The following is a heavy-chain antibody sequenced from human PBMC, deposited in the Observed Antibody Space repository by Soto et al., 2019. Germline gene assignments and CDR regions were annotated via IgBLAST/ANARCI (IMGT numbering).Heavy chain of an antibody. CDR2: IYTSGST. D-gene: IGHD6-13*01. CDR3: ARTADTEAAGIQWFDP. V-gene: IGHV4-4*07. CDR1: GGSISSYY. J-gene: IGHJ5*02. Sequence: PSETLALTCTVSGGSISSYYWSCIRQPSGEVLELIGRIYTSGSTNYNPPLKSRVTLSVDTSKQKFSLKLSSVTDADTAVYYCARTADTEAAGIQWFDPWFQVTLVTVSS.